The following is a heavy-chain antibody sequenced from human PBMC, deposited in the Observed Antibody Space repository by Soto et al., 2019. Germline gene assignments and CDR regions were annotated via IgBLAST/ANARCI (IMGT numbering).Heavy chain of an antibody. CDR3: ARGSMIVVVSTEFDY. J-gene: IGHJ4*02. D-gene: IGHD3-22*01. CDR2: INPSGGST. V-gene: IGHV1-46*01. Sequence: QVQLVQSGAEVKKPGASVKVSCKASGYTFTSYYMHWVRQAPGQGLEWMGIINPSGGSTSYAQKFQGRVTMTRDTSTSTVYMELSSLRSEDTAVYYCARGSMIVVVSTEFDYWGQGTLVTVSS. CDR1: GYTFTSYY.